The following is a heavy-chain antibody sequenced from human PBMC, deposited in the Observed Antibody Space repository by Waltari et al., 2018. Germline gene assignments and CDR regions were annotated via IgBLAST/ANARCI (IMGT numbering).Heavy chain of an antibody. J-gene: IGHJ4*02. Sequence: QLQLQESGPGLVKPSETLSLTCSVSGVSISSSSSHWGWIRQPPGKGLEWIGSIHYSVTTYYNPSLKSRVSISVDTSQNQFSLKLTSVTAADTAVYYCARRYSSDWYVRYFDYWGQGTLVTVSS. CDR1: GVSISSSSSH. CDR2: IHYSVTT. V-gene: IGHV4-39*01. D-gene: IGHD6-13*01. CDR3: ARRYSSDWYVRYFDY.